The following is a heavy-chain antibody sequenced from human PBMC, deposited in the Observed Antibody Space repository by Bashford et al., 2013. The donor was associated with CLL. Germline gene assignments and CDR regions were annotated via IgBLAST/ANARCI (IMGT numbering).Heavy chain of an antibody. CDR1: GGSFSSFS. Sequence: ASVKVSCKASGGSFSSFSWVRQAPGQGLEWMAWINPNSGGRNYAQKFQGRVTMTTDTSITTVYMELSSLRPDDTAIYFCARGPGVSYKYDSTGYSADFWGQGTLVTVSS. CDR3: ARGPGVSYKYDSTGYSADF. V-gene: IGHV1-2*02. D-gene: IGHD3-22*01. CDR2: INPNSGGR. J-gene: IGHJ4*02.